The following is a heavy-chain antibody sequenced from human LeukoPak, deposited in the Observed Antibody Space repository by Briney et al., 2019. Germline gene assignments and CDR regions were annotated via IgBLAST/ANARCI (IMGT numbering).Heavy chain of an antibody. V-gene: IGHV1-2*06. CDR3: ARDLSGWYGDFDY. D-gene: IGHD6-19*01. CDR1: GYTFTGYY. J-gene: IGHJ4*02. Sequence: GASVKVSCKASGYTFTGYYIHWVRQAPGQGLEWMGRINPNNGGTNYAQKFQGRVTMTRDTSISTAYVELSRLRSDDTAVYYCARDLSGWYGDFDYWGQGTLVTVSS. CDR2: INPNNGGT.